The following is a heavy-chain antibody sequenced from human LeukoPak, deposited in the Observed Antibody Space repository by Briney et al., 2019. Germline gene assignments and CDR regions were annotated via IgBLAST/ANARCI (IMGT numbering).Heavy chain of an antibody. CDR1: GFTFSSYT. CDR3: AKDGGLWVSAHWGDS. Sequence: GGSLRLSCAASGFTFSSYTMSWVRQAPGKGLEWVSTITTSDGNTYYADSVKGRFTVSRDNSRNTLYLQMNSLRAEGTAVYYCAKDGGLWVSAHWGDSWGRGTLVTVSS. D-gene: IGHD7-27*01. J-gene: IGHJ4*02. CDR2: ITTSDGNT. V-gene: IGHV3-23*01.